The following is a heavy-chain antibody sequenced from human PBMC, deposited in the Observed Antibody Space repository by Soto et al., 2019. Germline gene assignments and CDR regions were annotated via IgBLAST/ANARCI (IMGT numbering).Heavy chain of an antibody. Sequence: PXGSLRLSFGAPGLTVSSHCQHWVREAPGKGLEWVAVICYDGSNRNYADSVKGRFTISRDNSKNMVFLQMNSLRVEDTAVDYCAAGDCSGGACFSLDPCGRGTMVTVSS. D-gene: IGHD2-15*01. CDR2: ICYDGSNR. CDR3: AAGDCSGGACFSLDP. J-gene: IGHJ5*02. V-gene: IGHV3-33*01. CDR1: GLTVSSHC.